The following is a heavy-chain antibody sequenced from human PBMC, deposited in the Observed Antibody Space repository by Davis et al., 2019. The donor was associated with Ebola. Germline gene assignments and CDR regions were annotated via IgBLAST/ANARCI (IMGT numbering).Heavy chain of an antibody. V-gene: IGHV3-13*01. J-gene: IGHJ4*02. Sequence: GESLKISCVASGFTFSSYDMHWVRHTTGKGLEWVSAIGTAGDTYYPGSVKGRFTISRENAKNSLYLQMNSLRAEDTALYHCARAGRYNWNDYWGQGTLVTVSS. D-gene: IGHD1-20*01. CDR1: GFTFSSYD. CDR3: ARAGRYNWNDY. CDR2: IGTAGDT.